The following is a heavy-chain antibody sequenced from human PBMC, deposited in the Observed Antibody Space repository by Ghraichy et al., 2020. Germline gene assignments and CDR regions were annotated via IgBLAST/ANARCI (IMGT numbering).Heavy chain of an antibody. CDR3: ARDNHVPSAGSDF. J-gene: IGHJ4*02. Sequence: GGSLRLSCEASGFTFDNYWMSWVRQAPGQGLEWVANIKQDGSEKHYVDSVKGRFTISRDNAKNSLYLQMNSLRAEDTALYYCARDNHVPSAGSDFWGQGTLVTVSS. D-gene: IGHD6-19*01. CDR2: IKQDGSEK. CDR1: GFTFDNYW. V-gene: IGHV3-7*01.